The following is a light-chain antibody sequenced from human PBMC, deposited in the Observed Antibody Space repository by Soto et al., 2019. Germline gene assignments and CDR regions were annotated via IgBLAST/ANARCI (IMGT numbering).Light chain of an antibody. CDR3: SLYAGSNTYV. V-gene: IGLV2-8*01. Sequence: QSALAQPPSASGSPGQSVTISCTGTSSDVGGYIYVSWYQHHPGKAPKLMIYEASKRPSGVPDRFSGSKSGNTASLTVSGLQAEDEADYYCSLYAGSNTYVFGTGTKLTVL. J-gene: IGLJ1*01. CDR2: EAS. CDR1: SSDVGGYIY.